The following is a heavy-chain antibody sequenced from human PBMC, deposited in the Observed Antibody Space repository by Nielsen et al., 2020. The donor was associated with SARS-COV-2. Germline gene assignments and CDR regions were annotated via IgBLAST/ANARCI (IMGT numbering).Heavy chain of an antibody. CDR3: AKVRGYGMDV. V-gene: IGHV3-11*01. J-gene: IGHJ6*02. CDR1: GFTFGDYH. D-gene: IGHD3-10*01. CDR2: MSARGDLV. Sequence: GGSLRLSCATSGFTFGDYHMNWIRQAPGKGLEWVSYMSARGDLVYYADSVKGRFTISRDNAKNSLYLQLSSLGAEDTAVYYCAKVRGYGMDVWGRGTMVTVSS.